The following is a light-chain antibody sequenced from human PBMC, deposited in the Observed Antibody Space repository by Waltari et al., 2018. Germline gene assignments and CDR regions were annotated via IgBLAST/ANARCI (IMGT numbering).Light chain of an antibody. CDR3: SSHTTSSTLV. J-gene: IGLJ2*01. CDR1: SDDVGRYKF. V-gene: IGLV2-14*03. Sequence: QSALTQSASVSGSPGQSITISCTGSSDDVGRYKFVSWYQQHPGKVPKLFIFDVTDRPAGFSDRFSGSKSGNTASLTISGLQPEDEADYYCSSHTTSSTLVFGGGTRVTVL. CDR2: DVT.